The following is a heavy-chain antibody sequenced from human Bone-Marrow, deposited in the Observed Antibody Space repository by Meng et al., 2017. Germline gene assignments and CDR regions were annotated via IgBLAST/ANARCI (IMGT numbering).Heavy chain of an antibody. V-gene: IGHV4-34*01. CDR3: ARTAYSIVGATLYYYYYGMDV. CDR1: GGSFSGYY. Sequence: SETLSLTCAVYGGSFSGYYWSWIRQPPGKGLEWIGEINHSGSTNYNPSLKSRVTISVDTSKNQFSLKLSSVTAADTAVYYCARTAYSIVGATLYYYYYGMDVWGQGTTVTVSS. CDR2: INHSGST. D-gene: IGHD1-26*01. J-gene: IGHJ6*02.